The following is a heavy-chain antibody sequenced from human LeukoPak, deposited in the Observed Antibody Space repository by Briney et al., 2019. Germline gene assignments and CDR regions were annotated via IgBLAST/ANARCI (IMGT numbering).Heavy chain of an antibody. CDR3: VREYPDCGGDCLAY. CDR2: IRNDGNNI. J-gene: IGHJ4*02. Sequence: GGSLRLSCAASGFIFSNYYMHWVRQAPGKGLVWVSRIRNDGNNIGYADSVKGRLTISRDNAKSTLYLQTNSLRGEDTAVYYCVREYPDCGGDCLAYWGQGTLVTVSS. CDR1: GFIFSNYY. D-gene: IGHD2-21*02. V-gene: IGHV3-74*01.